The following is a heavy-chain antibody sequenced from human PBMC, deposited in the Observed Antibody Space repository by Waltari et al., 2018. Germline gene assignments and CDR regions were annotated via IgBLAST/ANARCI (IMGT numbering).Heavy chain of an antibody. CDR1: GFTFSTYA. CDR3: ARVIFYGMDV. V-gene: IGHV3-33*01. D-gene: IGHD2-15*01. J-gene: IGHJ6*02. CDR2: IWADGSNK. Sequence: QVQLVESGGGVVQPGRSLRLSCAASGFTFSTYAMHWVRQAPGKGVEWVAGIWADGSNKDYADSVKGRFTISRDNSKNTLYLQMDSLRAEDMAVYYCARVIFYGMDVWGQGTTVTVSS.